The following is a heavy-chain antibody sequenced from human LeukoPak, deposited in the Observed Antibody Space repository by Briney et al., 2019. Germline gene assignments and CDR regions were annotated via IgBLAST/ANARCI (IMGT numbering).Heavy chain of an antibody. J-gene: IGHJ6*03. CDR2: IIPIFGTA. Sequence: ASVKVSCKASGGTFSSYAVSWVRQAPGQGLEWMGGIIPIFGTANYAQKFQGRVTITADESTSTAYMELSSLRSEDTAVYYCARDHSNYGSTDYYYMDVWGKGTTVTVSS. CDR3: ARDHSNYGSTDYYYMDV. D-gene: IGHD4-11*01. CDR1: GGTFSSYA. V-gene: IGHV1-69*13.